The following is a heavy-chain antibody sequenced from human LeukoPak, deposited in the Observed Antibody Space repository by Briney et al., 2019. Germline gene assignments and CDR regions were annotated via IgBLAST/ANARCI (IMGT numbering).Heavy chain of an antibody. CDR1: GDSINSGTYY. Sequence: SETLSLTCTVSGDSINSGTYYWGWIRRSPGEGLEWIGTIYYSGSTYYNPSLKSRVTIFVDTSKNQFSLNLSSVTAADTAVYYCARLEASSGYPDYFDYWGQGTLVTVSS. D-gene: IGHD3-22*01. CDR3: ARLEASSGYPDYFDY. V-gene: IGHV4-39*01. CDR2: IYYSGST. J-gene: IGHJ4*02.